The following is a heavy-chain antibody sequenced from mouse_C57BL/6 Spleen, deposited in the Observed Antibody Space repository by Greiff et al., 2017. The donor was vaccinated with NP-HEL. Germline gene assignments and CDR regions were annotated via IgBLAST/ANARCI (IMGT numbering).Heavy chain of an antibody. CDR1: GFTFSSYA. D-gene: IGHD2-4*01. V-gene: IGHV5-4*01. CDR2: ISDGGSYT. J-gene: IGHJ2*01. CDR3: ARDSTMINPYFDY. Sequence: EVQLVESGGGLVKPGGSLKLSCAASGFTFSSYAMSWVRQTPEKRLEWVATISDGGSYTYYPDNVKGRFTISRDNAKNNLYLQMSHLKSEDTAMYYCARDSTMINPYFDYWGQGTTLTVSS.